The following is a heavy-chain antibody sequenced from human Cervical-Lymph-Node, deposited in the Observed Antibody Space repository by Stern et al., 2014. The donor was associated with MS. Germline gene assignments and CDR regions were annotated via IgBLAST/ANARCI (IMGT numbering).Heavy chain of an antibody. V-gene: IGHV2-5*02. CDR2: IFWDDDT. CDR1: GFSFTSRRMG. D-gene: IGHD3-3*01. CDR3: ARTDYSLLSGYSHFDY. J-gene: IGHJ4*02. Sequence: QVTLRESGPTLVKHTQTLTLTCTFSGFSFTSRRMGVGWIRQPPGKALEWLDTIFWDDDTRYSPSLKTRLTITKDNSKSQVVLRLTNMAPEDTGTYYCARTDYSLLSGYSHFDYCGQGAPVTVSS.